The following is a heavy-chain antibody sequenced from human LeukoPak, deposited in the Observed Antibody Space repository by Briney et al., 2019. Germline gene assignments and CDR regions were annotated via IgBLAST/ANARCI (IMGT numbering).Heavy chain of an antibody. V-gene: IGHV1-2*02. CDR1: GYTFTGYY. D-gene: IGHD1-7*01. CDR2: INPNSGGT. Sequence: GASVKVSCKASGYTFTGYYMHWVRQAPGQGLEWMGWINPNSGGTNYAQKFQGRVTMTRDTSISTAYMELSRLRSDDTAVYYCARDRRIWGTGTTSDYWGQGTLVTVSS. J-gene: IGHJ4*02. CDR3: ARDRRIWGTGTTSDY.